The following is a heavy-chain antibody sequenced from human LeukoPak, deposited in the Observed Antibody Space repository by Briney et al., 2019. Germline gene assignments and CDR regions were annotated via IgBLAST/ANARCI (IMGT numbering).Heavy chain of an antibody. V-gene: IGHV3-21*01. CDR2: ISSSSSYI. J-gene: IGHJ4*02. D-gene: IGHD4-23*01. CDR3: ARGRNYGGDLDY. Sequence: GGSLRLSCAASGFTFSSYSTNWVRQAPGKGLEWVSSISSSSSYIYYADSVKGRFTISRDNAKNSLNPQMNSLRAEDTAVYYCARGRNYGGDLDYWGQGTLVTVSS. CDR1: GFTFSSYS.